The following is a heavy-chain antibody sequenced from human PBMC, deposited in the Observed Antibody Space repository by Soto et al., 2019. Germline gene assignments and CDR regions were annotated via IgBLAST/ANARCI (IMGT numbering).Heavy chain of an antibody. CDR3: AKGMEAYTRGAFDY. CDR1: GFTFDDYT. J-gene: IGHJ4*02. Sequence: DVQLVESGGVVVQPGGSLRLSCAASGFTFDDYTMHWVRQAPGKGLEWVSLISWDGGSTYYADSVKGRFTISRDNSKNSLYLQMNSLRTEDTALYYCAKGMEAYTRGAFDYWGQGTLVTVSS. CDR2: ISWDGGST. V-gene: IGHV3-43*01. D-gene: IGHD2-2*02.